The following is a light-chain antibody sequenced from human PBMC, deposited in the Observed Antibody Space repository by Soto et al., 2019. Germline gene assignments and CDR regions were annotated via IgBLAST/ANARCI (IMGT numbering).Light chain of an antibody. V-gene: IGLV1-44*01. CDR1: SSNIGSNP. CDR2: GNN. J-gene: IGLJ1*01. Sequence: QSALTQPPPSSGTPGHRVTISCSGSSSNIGSNPVNWFQQFPGTAPKLLIYGNNQRPSGVPDRFSGSKSGTSASLAISGLQSEDEADYYCAAWDDSLKGVFGTGTKVTVL. CDR3: AAWDDSLKGV.